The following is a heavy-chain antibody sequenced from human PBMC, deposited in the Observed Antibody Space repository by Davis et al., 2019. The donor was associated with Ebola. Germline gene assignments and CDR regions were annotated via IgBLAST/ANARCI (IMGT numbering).Heavy chain of an antibody. J-gene: IGHJ4*02. CDR1: GGSISPYS. V-gene: IGHV4-59*01. CDR3: ARGGRGFDY. Sequence: MPSETLSLTCTVSGGSISPYSWTWIRQPPGKGLAWIGYIYPSGTTSYNPSLKSRVTISIDTSKNQFSLKLNSVTAADTAVYYCARGGRGFDYWGRGALVTVSS. CDR2: IYPSGTT. D-gene: IGHD1-26*01.